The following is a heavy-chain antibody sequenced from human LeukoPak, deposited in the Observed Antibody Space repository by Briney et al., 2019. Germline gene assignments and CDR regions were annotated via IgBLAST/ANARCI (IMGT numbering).Heavy chain of an antibody. CDR3: ARGGNYGSDY. CDR2: IYYSGSN. D-gene: IGHD3-10*01. CDR1: GGSISSYY. Sequence: SETLSLTCTVSGGSISSYYWSWIRQPPGKGLEWIGYIYYSGSNNYNPSLKSRVNISAEPSKNQFCLKLTAVTAEDTAVYYCARGGNYGSDYWGQGTLVTVSS. V-gene: IGHV4-59*01. J-gene: IGHJ4*02.